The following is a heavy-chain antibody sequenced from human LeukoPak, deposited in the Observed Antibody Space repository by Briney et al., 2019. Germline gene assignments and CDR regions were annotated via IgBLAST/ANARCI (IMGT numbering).Heavy chain of an antibody. V-gene: IGHV4-59*01. J-gene: IGHJ4*02. CDR3: ARGDGSGSYPDYFDY. CDR2: IYYSGST. CDR1: GGSISNYY. D-gene: IGHD3-10*01. Sequence: SETLSLTCTVSGGSISNYYWSWIRQSPGKGLEWIGYIYYSGSTHYNPSLKSRVTISVDTSKKQFSLKLSSVTAADTAVYYCARGDGSGSYPDYFDYWGQGTLVTVSS.